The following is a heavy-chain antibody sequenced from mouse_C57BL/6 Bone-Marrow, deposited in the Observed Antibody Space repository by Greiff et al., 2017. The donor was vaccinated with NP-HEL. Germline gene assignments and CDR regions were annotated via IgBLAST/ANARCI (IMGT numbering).Heavy chain of an antibody. J-gene: IGHJ3*01. D-gene: IGHD1-1*01. Sequence: QVQLKQPGAELVKPGASVKVSCKASGYTFTSYWMHWVKQRPGQGLEWIGRIHPSDSDTNYNQKFKGKATLTVDKSSSTAYMQLSSLTSEDSAVYYCAMGYYGSSWGFAYWGQGTLVTVSA. CDR2: IHPSDSDT. CDR1: GYTFTSYW. V-gene: IGHV1-74*01. CDR3: AMGYYGSSWGFAY.